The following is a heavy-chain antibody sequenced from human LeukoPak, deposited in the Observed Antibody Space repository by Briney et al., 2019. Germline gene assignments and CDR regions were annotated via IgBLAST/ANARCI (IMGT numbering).Heavy chain of an antibody. CDR1: GYSISSGYY. V-gene: IGHV4-38-2*02. J-gene: IGHJ5*02. CDR3: ARTMVRGVSNWFDP. D-gene: IGHD3-10*01. CDR2: IYHSGST. Sequence: PSETLSLTCTVSGYSISSGYYWGWIRQPPGKGLEWIGSIYHSGSTYYNPSLKSRVTISVDTSKNQFSLKLSSVTAADTAVYYCARTMVRGVSNWFDPWGQGTLVTVSS.